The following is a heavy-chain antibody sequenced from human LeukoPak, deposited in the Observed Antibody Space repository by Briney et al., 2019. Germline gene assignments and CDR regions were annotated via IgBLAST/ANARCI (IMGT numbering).Heavy chain of an antibody. CDR2: INHSGST. D-gene: IGHD6-19*01. Sequence: SETLSLTCTVSGGSISSYYWSWIRQPPGKGLEWIGEINHSGSTNYNPSLKSRVTISVDTSKNQFSLKLSSVTAADTAVYYCARDYSSGWFDYWGQGTLATVSS. CDR3: ARDYSSGWFDY. J-gene: IGHJ4*02. V-gene: IGHV4-59*01. CDR1: GGSISSYY.